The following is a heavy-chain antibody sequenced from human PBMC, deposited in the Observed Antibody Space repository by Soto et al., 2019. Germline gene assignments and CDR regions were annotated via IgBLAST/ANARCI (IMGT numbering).Heavy chain of an antibody. J-gene: IGHJ4*02. CDR2: IYYSGNT. Sequence: SETLSLTCIVSGGSISSGDYYWSWIRQPPGKGLEWIGNIYYSGNTYYNPSLKSRVTISVDTSKNQFSLKLSSVTAADTAVYFCARELSGYRYGPGDMYCGQVPLITVSS. CDR3: ARELSGYRYGPGDMY. CDR1: GGSISSGDYY. D-gene: IGHD5-18*01. V-gene: IGHV4-30-4*01.